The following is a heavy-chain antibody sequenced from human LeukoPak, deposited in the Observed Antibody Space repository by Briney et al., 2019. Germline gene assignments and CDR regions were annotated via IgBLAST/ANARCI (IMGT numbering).Heavy chain of an antibody. J-gene: IGHJ3*02. CDR1: GFTFSTYS. CDR2: IGISSNKI. Sequence: GGSLRLSCAASGFTFSTYSMNWVRQAPGKGLEWVSSIGISSNKIYYADSVKGRFIISRDNAKNSVYLQMNSLRAEDTAVYYCARRGRFPWYSDSSGPNVFDIWGQGTMVTVS. CDR3: ARRGRFPWYSDSSGPNVFDI. D-gene: IGHD3-22*01. V-gene: IGHV3-21*01.